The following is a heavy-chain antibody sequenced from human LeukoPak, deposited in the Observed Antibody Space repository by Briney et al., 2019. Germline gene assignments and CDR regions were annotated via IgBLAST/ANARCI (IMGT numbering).Heavy chain of an antibody. D-gene: IGHD5-24*01. V-gene: IGHV3-53*01. J-gene: IGHJ5*02. CDR1: GFTVSSNS. CDR2: IYSDNT. CDR3: ARDNSVRDEAWWFNP. Sequence: GGSLRLSCTVSGFTVSSNSMSWVRQAPGKGLEWVSFIYSDNTHYSDSVKGRFTISRDNSKNTLYLQMNSLRAEDTAVYYCARDNSVRDEAWWFNPWGQGTLVTVSS.